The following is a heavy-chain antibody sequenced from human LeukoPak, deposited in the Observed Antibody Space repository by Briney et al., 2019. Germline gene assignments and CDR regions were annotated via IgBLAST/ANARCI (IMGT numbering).Heavy chain of an antibody. D-gene: IGHD4-17*01. J-gene: IGHJ4*01. Sequence: GGSLRLFCAASGFTFSSYAMSWVRQAPGKGLEWVSGISGSGGATYYADSVKGRFTISRDNSRNTLYLQMNSLRAEDTAIYYCGSDPNGDYVGALGYWGRGTLVTVSS. CDR3: GSDPNGDYVGALGY. CDR2: ISGSGGAT. CDR1: GFTFSSYA. V-gene: IGHV3-23*01.